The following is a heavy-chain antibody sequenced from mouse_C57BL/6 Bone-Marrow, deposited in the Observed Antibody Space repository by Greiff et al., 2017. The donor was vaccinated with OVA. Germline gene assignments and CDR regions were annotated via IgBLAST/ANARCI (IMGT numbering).Heavy chain of an antibody. V-gene: IGHV1-64*01. D-gene: IGHD2-5*01. J-gene: IGHJ3*01. CDR1: GYTFTSYW. CDR2: IHPNSGST. CDR3: ARHYYSNYYAWFAY. Sequence: VKLMESGAELVKPGASVKLSCKASGYTFTSYWMHWVKQRPGQGLEWIGMIHPNSGSTNYNEKFKSKATLTVDKSSSTAYMQLSSLTSEDSAVYYCARHYYSNYYAWFAYWGQGTLVTVSA.